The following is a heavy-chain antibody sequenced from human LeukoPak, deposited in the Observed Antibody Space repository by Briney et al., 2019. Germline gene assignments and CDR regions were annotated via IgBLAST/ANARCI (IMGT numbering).Heavy chain of an antibody. V-gene: IGHV3-11*01. Sequence: PGGSLRLSCSASGFIFSDSYMSWFRLSPEKGLEWIAYITSSGTTTEYADSVKGRFTISRVNAKNSLHLQMNSLRPEDTAVYYCGRDPDYGDPYWGQGTLVTVSS. CDR1: GFIFSDSY. D-gene: IGHD4/OR15-4a*01. CDR2: ITSSGTTT. CDR3: GRDPDYGDPY. J-gene: IGHJ4*02.